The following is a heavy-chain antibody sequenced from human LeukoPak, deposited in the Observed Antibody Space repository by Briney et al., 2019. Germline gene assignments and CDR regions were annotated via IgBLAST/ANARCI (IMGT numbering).Heavy chain of an antibody. D-gene: IGHD5-24*01. J-gene: IGHJ4*02. CDR2: ISYDGSNK. V-gene: IGHV3-30-3*01. Sequence: GGSLRLSCAASGFTFSSYAMHWVRQAPGKGLEWVAVISYDGSNKYYTDSVKGRFTISRDNSKSTVYLQMNSLRTEDTAVYYCARPSPPGDGYNPCDYWGPGALVIVSS. CDR1: GFTFSSYA. CDR3: ARPSPPGDGYNPCDY.